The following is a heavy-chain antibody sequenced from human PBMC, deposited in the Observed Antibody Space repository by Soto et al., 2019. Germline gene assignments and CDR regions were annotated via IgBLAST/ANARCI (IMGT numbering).Heavy chain of an antibody. V-gene: IGHV4-4*02. CDR3: ARIAAAGHEYHYYGMDV. J-gene: IGHJ6*02. CDR1: GGSISSSNW. CDR2: IYHSGST. Sequence: PSETLSLTCAVSGGSISSSNWWSWVRQPPGKGLEWIGEIYHSGSTNYNPSLKSRVTISVDKSKNQFSLKLSSVTAADTAVYYCARIAAAGHEYHYYGMDVWGQGTTVTVSS. D-gene: IGHD6-13*01.